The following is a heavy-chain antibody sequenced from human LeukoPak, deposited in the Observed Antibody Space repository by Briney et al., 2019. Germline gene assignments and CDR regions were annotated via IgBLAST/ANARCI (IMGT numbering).Heavy chain of an antibody. CDR1: GFTFSSYG. D-gene: IGHD6-19*01. J-gene: IGHJ4*02. CDR2: ISSSGSTI. Sequence: GGSLRLSCAASGFTFSSYGMHWVRQAPGKGLEWVSYISSSGSTIYYADSVKGRFTISRDNSKNTLYLQTNSLRAEDTAVYYCAKAGSGWYVFDYWGQGTLVTVSS. V-gene: IGHV3-48*01. CDR3: AKAGSGWYVFDY.